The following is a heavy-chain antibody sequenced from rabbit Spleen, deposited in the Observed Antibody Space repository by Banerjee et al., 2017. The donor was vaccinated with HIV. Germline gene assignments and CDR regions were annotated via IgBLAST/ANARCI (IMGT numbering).Heavy chain of an antibody. J-gene: IGHJ4*01. D-gene: IGHD1-1*01. Sequence: QDQLMESGGGLVQPGGSLKLSCKASGFDFSRTGVSWVRQAPGKGLEWIGYIDLLFGTTYYANWVNGRFPISSHNAQNTLYLQLHSLTAADTATYFCVRGASGSGYYSLWGPGTLVTVS. CDR1: GFDFSRTG. CDR3: VRGASGSGYYSL. CDR2: IDLLFGTT. V-gene: IGHV1S47*01.